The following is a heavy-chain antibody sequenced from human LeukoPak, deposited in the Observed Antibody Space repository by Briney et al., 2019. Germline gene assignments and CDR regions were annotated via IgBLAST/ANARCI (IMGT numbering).Heavy chain of an antibody. Sequence: SETLSLTCTVSGVSIFSYYWNWIRQSPGQGLEWIGYTHYSGTINYNPSLKSRVSISIDTSKSQFSLKLTSATAADTAIYYCATGRSIRYFDYWGQGTLLSVSS. CDR1: GVSIFSYY. D-gene: IGHD3-9*01. CDR3: ATGRSIRYFDY. CDR2: THYSGTI. J-gene: IGHJ4*02. V-gene: IGHV4-59*08.